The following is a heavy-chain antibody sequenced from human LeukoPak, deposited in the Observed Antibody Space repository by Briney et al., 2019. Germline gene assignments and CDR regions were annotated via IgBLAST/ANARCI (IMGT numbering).Heavy chain of an antibody. J-gene: IGHJ4*02. CDR1: GGSISSFY. V-gene: IGHV4-59*12. Sequence: SETLSLTCTVSGGSISSFYWSWIRQPPGKGLEWIGYIYYSGITKYNPSLKSRVTISVDTSKNQFSLKLSSVAAADTAVYYCAKEDSSSFDYWGQGTLVTVSS. D-gene: IGHD6-19*01. CDR3: AKEDSSSFDY. CDR2: IYYSGIT.